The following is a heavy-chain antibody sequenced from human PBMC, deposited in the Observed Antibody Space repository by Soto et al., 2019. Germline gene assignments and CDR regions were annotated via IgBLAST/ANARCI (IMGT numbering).Heavy chain of an antibody. CDR1: GYTFTSYY. Sequence: ASVKVSCKASGYTFTSYYMHWVRQAPGQGLEWMGIINPSGGSTSYAQKFQGRVTMTRDTSTSTVYMELSSLRPEDTAVYYCARVERFLEWLPDDAFDTWGQGTMVTVSS. J-gene: IGHJ3*02. CDR3: ARVERFLEWLPDDAFDT. D-gene: IGHD3-3*01. CDR2: INPSGGST. V-gene: IGHV1-46*01.